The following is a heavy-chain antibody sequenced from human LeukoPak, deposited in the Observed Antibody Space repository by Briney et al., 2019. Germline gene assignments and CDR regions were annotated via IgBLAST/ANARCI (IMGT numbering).Heavy chain of an antibody. CDR3: ARNRYYYGSGNYGVPNWFDP. CDR1: GGSISSYY. J-gene: IGHJ5*02. V-gene: IGHV4-59*08. CDR2: IYYSGST. Sequence: SETLSLTCTVSGGSISSYYWSWIRQPPGKGLEWIGYIYYSGSTNYNPSLKSRVTISVDTSKNQFSLKLNSVTAADTAVYYCARNRYYYGSGNYGVPNWFDPWGQGTLVTVSS. D-gene: IGHD3-10*01.